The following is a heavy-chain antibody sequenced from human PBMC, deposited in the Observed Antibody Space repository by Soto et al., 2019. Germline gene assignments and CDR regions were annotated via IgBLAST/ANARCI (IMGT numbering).Heavy chain of an antibody. D-gene: IGHD6-19*01. CDR3: AKDVNYSSGWEAFDI. CDR1: GFTFSSYA. Sequence: PGGSLRLSCAAPGFTFSSYAMSWVRQAPGKGLEWVSAISGSGGSTYYADSVKGRFTISRDNSKNTLYLQMNSLRAEDTAVYYCAKDVNYSSGWEAFDIWGQGTMVTVSS. J-gene: IGHJ3*02. V-gene: IGHV3-23*01. CDR2: ISGSGGST.